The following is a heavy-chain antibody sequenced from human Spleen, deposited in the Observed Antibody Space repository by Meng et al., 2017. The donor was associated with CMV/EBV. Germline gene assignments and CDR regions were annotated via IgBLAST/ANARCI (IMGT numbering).Heavy chain of an antibody. J-gene: IGHJ4*02. V-gene: IGHV3-30*02. D-gene: IGHD2-8*01. Sequence: GESLKISCAASRVTFSSYAMHWVRQAPGKGLEWVAFIRYDESDKKYADSVKGRFTISRDNSKNTLYLQMNSLRTEDTAVYYCAKGYAGKCTKSNIGCNFDYWGQGTLVTVSS. CDR3: AKGYAGKCTKSNIGCNFDY. CDR2: IRYDESDK. CDR1: RVTFSSYA.